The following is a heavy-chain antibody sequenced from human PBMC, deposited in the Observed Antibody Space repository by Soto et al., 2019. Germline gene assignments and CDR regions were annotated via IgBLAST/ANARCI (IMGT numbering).Heavy chain of an antibody. V-gene: IGHV4-30-4*01. CDR2: IYYSGGT. CDR1: GGSISSGDYY. D-gene: IGHD3-22*01. Sequence: SETLSLTCTVSGGSISSGDYYWSWIRQPPGKGLEWIGYIYYSGGTYYNPSLKSRVTISVDTSKNQFSLKLSSVTAADTAVYYCARANPPYYYDSRSDPWGQGTLVTVSS. CDR3: ARANPPYYYDSRSDP. J-gene: IGHJ5*02.